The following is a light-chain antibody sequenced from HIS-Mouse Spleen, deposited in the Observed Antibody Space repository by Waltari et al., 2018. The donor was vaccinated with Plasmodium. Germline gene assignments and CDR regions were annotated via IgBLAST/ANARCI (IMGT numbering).Light chain of an antibody. V-gene: IGKV1-5*03. Sequence: DIQLTQSPSTLSASVGVRVTITCRASQSISSWLDWYQQKPGKAPKLLIYKASSLESGVPSRFSGSGSGTEFTLTISSLQSDDFATYYCQQYNSYSGTFGQGTKLEIK. CDR2: KAS. CDR1: QSISSW. J-gene: IGKJ2*01. CDR3: QQYNSYSGT.